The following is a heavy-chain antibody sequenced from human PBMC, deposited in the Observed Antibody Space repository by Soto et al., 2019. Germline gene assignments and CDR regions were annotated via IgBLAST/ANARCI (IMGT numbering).Heavy chain of an antibody. CDR2: IDPSDSYT. V-gene: IGHV5-10-1*01. CDR1: GYSFTTYW. Sequence: PGESLKISCKGSGYSFTTYWISWVRQMPGKGLEWMGRIDPSDSYTDYSASFQGHVSISADKSISTAYLQWSRLKASDTAMYYCARLSHYNYDMDVWGQGTTVTVSS. CDR3: ARLSHYNYDMDV. J-gene: IGHJ6*02.